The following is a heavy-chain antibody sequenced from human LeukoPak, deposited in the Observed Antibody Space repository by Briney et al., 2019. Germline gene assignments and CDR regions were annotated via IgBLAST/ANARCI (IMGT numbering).Heavy chain of an antibody. J-gene: IGHJ6*02. CDR1: GGPISSGSYY. Sequence: KASETLSLTCTVSGGPISSGSYYWSWIRQPAGKGLEWIGRIYTSGSTNYNPSLKSRVTISVDTSKNQFSLKLSSVTAADTAVYYCARGIGGWFGELFSYYGMDVWGQGTTVTVSS. D-gene: IGHD3-10*01. CDR3: ARGIGGWFGELFSYYGMDV. CDR2: IYTSGST. V-gene: IGHV4-61*02.